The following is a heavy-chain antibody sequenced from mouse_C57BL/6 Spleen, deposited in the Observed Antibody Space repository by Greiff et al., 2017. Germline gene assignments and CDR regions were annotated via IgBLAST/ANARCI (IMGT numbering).Heavy chain of an antibody. J-gene: IGHJ2*01. CDR3: AREAHYDYDGPYFDY. V-gene: IGHV1-52*01. Sequence: QVQLKQPGAELVRPGSSVKLSCKASGYTFTSYWMHWVKQRPIQGLEWIGNIDPSDSETHYNQKFTDKATLTVDKSSSTAYMQLSSLTSEDSAVYSCAREAHYDYDGPYFDYWGKGTTLTVSS. D-gene: IGHD2-4*01. CDR1: GYTFTSYW. CDR2: IDPSDSET.